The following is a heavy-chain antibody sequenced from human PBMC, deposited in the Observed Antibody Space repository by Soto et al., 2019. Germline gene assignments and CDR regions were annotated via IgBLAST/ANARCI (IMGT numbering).Heavy chain of an antibody. V-gene: IGHV3-7*01. Sequence: GGSLRLSCAASGFNFSSYWMSWVRQAPGKGLEWVANIKQDGSEKYYGDSVKGRSTISRDNAKNSLYLQMNSLRAEDTAVYYCASRHDYWGQGTLVTVSS. CDR2: IKQDGSEK. CDR3: ASRHDY. CDR1: GFNFSSYW. J-gene: IGHJ4*02.